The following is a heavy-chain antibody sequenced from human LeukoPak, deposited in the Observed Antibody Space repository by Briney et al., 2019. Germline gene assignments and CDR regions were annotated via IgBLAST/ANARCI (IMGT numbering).Heavy chain of an antibody. CDR1: GLTVSSNC. Sequence: GGSLRLSCAASGLTVSSNCMSWVRQAPGKGLEWVSFIYSGGNTYYADSVKGRFTISRDNSKNTVHLQMNSLRAEDTAVYYCARPSGSYWDAGYWGQGTLVTVSS. V-gene: IGHV3-53*01. D-gene: IGHD1-26*01. J-gene: IGHJ4*02. CDR2: IYSGGNT. CDR3: ARPSGSYWDAGY.